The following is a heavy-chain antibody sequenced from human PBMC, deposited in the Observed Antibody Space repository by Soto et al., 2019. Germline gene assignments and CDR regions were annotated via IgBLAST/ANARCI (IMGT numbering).Heavy chain of an antibody. CDR2: IKSKTDGGTT. CDR1: GFTFSNAW. D-gene: IGHD3-3*01. CDR3: TTDGSYDFWSGSPPDYYYYMDV. J-gene: IGHJ6*03. V-gene: IGHV3-15*01. Sequence: GGSLRLSCAASGFTFSNAWMSWVRQAPGKGLEWVGRIKSKTDGGTTDYAAPVKGRFTISRDDSKNTLYLQMNSLKTEDTAVYYCTTDGSYDFWSGSPPDYYYYMDVRGKGTPVTVSS.